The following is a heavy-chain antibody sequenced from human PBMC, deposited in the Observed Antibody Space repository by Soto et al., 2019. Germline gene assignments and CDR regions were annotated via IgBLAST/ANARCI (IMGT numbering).Heavy chain of an antibody. Sequence: SETLSLTCAVYGGSFSGYYWSWIRQPPGKGLEWIGEINHSGSTNYNPSLKSRVTISVDTSKNQFSLKLSSVTAADTAVYYCARDRIAAAGSDYWGQGTLVTVSS. V-gene: IGHV4-34*01. CDR1: GGSFSGYY. D-gene: IGHD6-13*01. CDR2: INHSGST. CDR3: ARDRIAAAGSDY. J-gene: IGHJ4*02.